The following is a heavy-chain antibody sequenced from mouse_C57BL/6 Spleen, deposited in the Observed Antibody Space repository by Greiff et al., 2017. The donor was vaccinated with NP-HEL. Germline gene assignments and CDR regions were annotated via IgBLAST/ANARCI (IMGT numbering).Heavy chain of an antibody. CDR1: GFTFSSYG. D-gene: IGHD2-3*01. CDR3: ARDSDGYKYYFDY. CDR2: ISSGGSYT. J-gene: IGHJ2*01. Sequence: EVQGVESGGDLVKPGGSLKLSCAASGFTFSSYGMSWVRQTPDKRLEWVATISSGGSYTYYPDSVKGRFTISRDNAKNTLYLQMSSLKSEDTAMYYCARDSDGYKYYFDYWGQGTTLTVSS. V-gene: IGHV5-6*01.